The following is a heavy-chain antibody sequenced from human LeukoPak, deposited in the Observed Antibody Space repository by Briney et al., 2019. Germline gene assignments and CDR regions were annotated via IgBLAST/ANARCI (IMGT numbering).Heavy chain of an antibody. J-gene: IGHJ4*02. Sequence: GGSLRLSCVASGFTFSNYAMNWVRQAPGKGLEWVSGVSGGGSSTYYADSVKGRFTISRDNSKNMLYLQMNSLRAEDTAVYYCAKDLYTIRYACCFDYWGQGTLVTVSS. CDR1: GFTFSNYA. CDR2: VSGGGSST. V-gene: IGHV3-23*01. CDR3: AKDLYTIRYACCFDY. D-gene: IGHD2-2*02.